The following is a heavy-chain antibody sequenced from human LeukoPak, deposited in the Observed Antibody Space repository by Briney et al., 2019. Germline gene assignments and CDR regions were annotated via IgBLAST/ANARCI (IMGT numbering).Heavy chain of an antibody. CDR2: IYPGDSDT. V-gene: IGHV5-51*01. Sequence: GESLKISCKGSGYSLTSYWIGWVRQMPGKGLEWMGIIYPGDSDTRYGPSFQGQVTISADKSISTAYLQWSSLKASDTAIYYCARRGYCSGNSCYYFDFWGQGTLVTVSS. CDR3: ARRGYCSGNSCYYFDF. D-gene: IGHD2-15*01. CDR1: GYSLTSYW. J-gene: IGHJ4*02.